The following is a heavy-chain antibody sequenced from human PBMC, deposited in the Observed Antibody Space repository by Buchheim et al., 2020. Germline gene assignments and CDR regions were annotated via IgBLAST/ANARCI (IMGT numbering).Heavy chain of an antibody. D-gene: IGHD3-22*01. Sequence: QVQLQQWGAGLLKPSETLSLTCAVYGGSFSGYYWSWIRQPPGKGLEWIGEINHSGSTNYNPSLKSRVTISVDTSKNKFSLKLSSVTAADTAVYYCARAYYDSSGYYYPFDYWGQGTL. CDR3: ARAYYDSSGYYYPFDY. CDR1: GGSFSGYY. CDR2: INHSGST. V-gene: IGHV4-34*01. J-gene: IGHJ4*02.